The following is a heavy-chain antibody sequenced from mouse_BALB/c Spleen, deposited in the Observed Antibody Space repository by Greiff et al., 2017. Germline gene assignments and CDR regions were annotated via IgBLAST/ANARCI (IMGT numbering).Heavy chain of an antibody. CDR1: AFTFSSYT. D-gene: IGHD5-1-1*01. V-gene: IGHV5-12-2*01. CDR2: ISNGGGST. J-gene: IGHJ4*01. CDR3: ERGEGKYDYDMDY. Sequence: EVQLVESGGGLVQPGGSLKLSCAASAFTFSSYTLSWVRQTPERRLVWVAYISNGGGSTYYPDTVKGRFTISRDTAKYTLYLQMSSLKSEDTAMYYCERGEGKYDYDMDYWGQGTSGTDSS.